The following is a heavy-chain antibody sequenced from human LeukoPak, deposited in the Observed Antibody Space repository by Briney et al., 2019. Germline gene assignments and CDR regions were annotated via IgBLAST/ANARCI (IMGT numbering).Heavy chain of an antibody. CDR2: ISGDGGST. D-gene: IGHD3-10*01. J-gene: IGHJ4*02. V-gene: IGHV3-43*02. Sequence: GGSLRLSCTASGFSFDDYAMHWVRQAPEKGLEWVSLISGDGGSTNYADSVKGRFTISRDNNKNSLYLQMNSLRTEDTALYYCAKATGSGSYLVDYWGQGTLVTVSS. CDR3: AKATGSGSYLVDY. CDR1: GFSFDDYA.